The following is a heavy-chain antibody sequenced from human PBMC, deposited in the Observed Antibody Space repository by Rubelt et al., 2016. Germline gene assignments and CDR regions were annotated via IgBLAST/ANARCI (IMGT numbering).Heavy chain of an antibody. CDR3: AIYDFWSGYYLDY. D-gene: IGHD3-3*01. J-gene: IGHJ4*02. V-gene: IGHV5-10-1*03. Sequence: EVQLVQSGAEVKKPGESLRISCKGSGYSFTSYWISWVRQMPGKGLEWMGRIDPSDSYTNSSPSFQGHVTSAADKSISTAYLQWSSLKASDTAMYYCAIYDFWSGYYLDYWGQGTLVTVSS. CDR2: IDPSDSYT. CDR1: GYSFTSYW.